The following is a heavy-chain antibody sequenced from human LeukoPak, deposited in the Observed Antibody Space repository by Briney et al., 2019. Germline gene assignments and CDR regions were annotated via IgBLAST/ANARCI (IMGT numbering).Heavy chain of an antibody. CDR2: IYSSGSA. D-gene: IGHD2-21*02. Sequence: SETLSLTCTVSGGSITNYYWSWIRQPPGEGLEWIAYIYSSGSAIYNPSLRSRVTISVDTSKNHFSLKLTSVTAADTAVYFCARWPLTDLSFDVWGQGTMVTVSS. J-gene: IGHJ3*01. CDR3: ARWPLTDLSFDV. CDR1: GGSITNYY. V-gene: IGHV4-59*01.